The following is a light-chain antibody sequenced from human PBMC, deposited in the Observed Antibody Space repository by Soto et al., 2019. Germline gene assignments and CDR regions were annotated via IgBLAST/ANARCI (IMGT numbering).Light chain of an antibody. CDR1: QSVSSN. CDR2: GAS. Sequence: EKVMRLSPATLSVSSGERATLSCRASQSVSSNLAWYQQKPGQAPRLLIYGASTRATGIPARFSGSGSGTEFTLTISSLQSEDFAVYYCQQYNNWPPITFGQGTRLEI. J-gene: IGKJ5*01. CDR3: QQYNNWPPIT. V-gene: IGKV3-15*01.